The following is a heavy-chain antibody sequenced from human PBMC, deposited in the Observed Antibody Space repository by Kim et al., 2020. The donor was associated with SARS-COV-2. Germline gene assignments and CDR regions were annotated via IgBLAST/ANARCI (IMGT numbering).Heavy chain of an antibody. CDR2: IYYSGST. CDR3: ARERERWLNTGGFDY. CDR1: GGSISSGGYY. V-gene: IGHV4-31*03. Sequence: SETLSLTCTVSGGSISSGGYYWSWIRQHPGKGLEWIGYIYYSGSTYYNPSLKSRVTISVDTSKNQFSLKLSSVTAADTAVYYCARERERWLNTGGFDYWGQGTLVTVSS. D-gene: IGHD5-12*01. J-gene: IGHJ4*02.